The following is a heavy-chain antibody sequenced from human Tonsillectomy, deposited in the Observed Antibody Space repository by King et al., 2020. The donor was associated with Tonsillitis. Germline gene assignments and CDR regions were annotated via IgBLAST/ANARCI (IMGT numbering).Heavy chain of an antibody. V-gene: IGHV3-30*18. CDR2: ISYDGSNK. CDR3: AKGGGSWLQYH. Sequence: VQLVESGGGVVQPGRSLRLSCAASGFTFSSYGMHWVRQAPGKGLEWVAVISYDGSNKYYADSMKGRFTISRDNSKNTLYLQMNSLRAEDTAVYYCAKGGGSWLQYHWGQGPLVTVSS. J-gene: IGHJ5*02. D-gene: IGHD5-24*01. CDR1: GFTFSSYG.